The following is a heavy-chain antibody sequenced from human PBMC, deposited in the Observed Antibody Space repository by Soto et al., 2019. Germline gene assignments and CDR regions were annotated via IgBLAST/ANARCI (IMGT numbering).Heavy chain of an antibody. CDR1: GFTFSSYA. Sequence: GGSLRLSCAASGFTFSSYAMHWVRQAPGKGLEWVAVISYDGSNKYYADSVKGRFTISRDNSKNTLYLQMNSLRAEDTAVYYCASATSWDYYYGMDVWGQGTTVTVSS. V-gene: IGHV3-30-3*01. CDR3: ASATSWDYYYGMDV. J-gene: IGHJ6*02. CDR2: ISYDGSNK. D-gene: IGHD3-16*01.